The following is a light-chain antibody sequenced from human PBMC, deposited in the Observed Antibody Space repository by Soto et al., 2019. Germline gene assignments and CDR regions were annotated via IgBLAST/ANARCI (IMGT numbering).Light chain of an antibody. CDR3: CSYAGSSTYV. Sequence: QSVLTQPASVSGSPVQSITISCTGTSSDVGSYNLVSWYQQHPGKAPKLMIYEVSKRPSGVSNRFSGSKSDNTASLTISGLQAEDEADYYCCSYAGSSTYVFGTGTKVTV. V-gene: IGLV2-23*02. CDR2: EVS. J-gene: IGLJ1*01. CDR1: SSDVGSYNL.